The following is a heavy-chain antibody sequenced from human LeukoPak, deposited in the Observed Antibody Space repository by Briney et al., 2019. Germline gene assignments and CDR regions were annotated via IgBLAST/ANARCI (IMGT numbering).Heavy chain of an antibody. J-gene: IGHJ3*02. CDR2: IYPGDSDT. CDR3: ARMSRNYDFWSGYPDAFDI. CDR1: GYSFTSYW. D-gene: IGHD3-3*01. Sequence: GESLKISCKGSGYSFTSYWIGWVRQMPGKGLAWMGIIYPGDSDTRYSPSFQGQVTISADKSISTAYLQWSSLKASDTAMYYCARMSRNYDFWSGYPDAFDIWGQGTMVTVSS. V-gene: IGHV5-51*01.